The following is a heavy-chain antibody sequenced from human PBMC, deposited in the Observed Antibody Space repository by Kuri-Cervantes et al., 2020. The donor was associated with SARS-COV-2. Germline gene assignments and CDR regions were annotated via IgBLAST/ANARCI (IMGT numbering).Heavy chain of an antibody. V-gene: IGHV3-7*01. D-gene: IGHD2-8*01. CDR2: IKQDGSEK. CDR3: ARDEVYCTNGVCIDYYYYYGMDV. J-gene: IGHJ6*02. Sequence: GESLKISCAASGFTFSSYWMSWVRQAPGKGLEWVANIKQDGSEKYYVDSVKGRFTLSRDNAKNTLYLQMNSLRAEDTAVYYCARDEVYCTNGVCIDYYYYYGMDVWAQGTTVTVSS. CDR1: GFTFSSYW.